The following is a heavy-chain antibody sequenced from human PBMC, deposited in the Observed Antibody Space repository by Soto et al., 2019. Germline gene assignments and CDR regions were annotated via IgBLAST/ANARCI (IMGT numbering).Heavy chain of an antibody. J-gene: IGHJ3*02. CDR3: AREYSSGWFHAFDI. V-gene: IGHV4-61*01. D-gene: IGHD6-19*01. CDR2: VYYSGST. CDR1: GGSVSSSSYY. Sequence: TLSLTCTVSGGSVSSSSYYWGWVRQPPGKGLEWIGYVYYSGSTNYNPSLESRVTISVDKSKNQFSLKLSSVTAADTAVYYCAREYSSGWFHAFDIWGQGTMVTVSS.